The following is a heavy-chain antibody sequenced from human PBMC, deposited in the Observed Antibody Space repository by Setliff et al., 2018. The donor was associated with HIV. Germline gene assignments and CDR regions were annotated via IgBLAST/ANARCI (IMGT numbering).Heavy chain of an antibody. CDR2: MYYTGST. CDR3: VTVVQDV. Sequence: SETLSLTCTVSGGSISSYYWNWIRQPPGKGLEWIGHMYYTGSTNYNPSLKSRVTTSVDTSKNQFFLHLSSVTAADTAIYYCVTVVQDVWGKGTAVTVSS. D-gene: IGHD2-21*01. J-gene: IGHJ6*04. V-gene: IGHV4-59*08. CDR1: GGSISSYY.